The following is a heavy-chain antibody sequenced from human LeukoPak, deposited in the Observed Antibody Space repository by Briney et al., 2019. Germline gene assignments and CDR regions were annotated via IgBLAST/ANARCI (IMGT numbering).Heavy chain of an antibody. CDR3: ARDKGEVPAAISFDY. Sequence: ASVKVSCKASGYTFTSYGISWVRQAPGQGLEWMGWISAYNGNTNYAQKLQGRVTMTTDTSTSTAYMELGSLRSDDTAVYYCARDKGEVPAAISFDYWGQGTLVTVSS. CDR1: GYTFTSYG. D-gene: IGHD2-2*01. V-gene: IGHV1-18*01. J-gene: IGHJ4*02. CDR2: ISAYNGNT.